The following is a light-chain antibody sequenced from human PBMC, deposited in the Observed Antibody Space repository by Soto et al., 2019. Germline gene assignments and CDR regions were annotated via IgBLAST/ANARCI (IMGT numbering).Light chain of an antibody. J-gene: IGKJ3*01. CDR1: QGSSSA. V-gene: IGKV1-13*02. CDR3: QQFDTYPFT. CDR2: DAS. Sequence: AIQLTQSPSSLSASVGDRVTITCRASQGSSSALAWYQQTPGKAPKFLIYDASSLGSGVPSRFRGSGSGTDFTLTISNLQPEDFGTYSCQQFDTYPFTFGPGTKVDI.